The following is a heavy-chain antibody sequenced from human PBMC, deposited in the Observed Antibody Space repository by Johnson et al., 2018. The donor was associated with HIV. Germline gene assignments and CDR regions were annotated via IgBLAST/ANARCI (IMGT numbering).Heavy chain of an antibody. CDR3: TTYYGWAFDI. Sequence: MQLVESGGGLVKPGGSLRLSCAASIFTFKNAWMSWVRQAPGKGLEWVGCIKSKIDGGTTDYAAPVKGRFTISRDDSKNTLYMQMNSLKTEDTAVYYCTTYYGWAFDIWGQGTMVTVS. J-gene: IGHJ3*02. CDR1: IFTFKNAW. CDR2: IKSKIDGGTT. V-gene: IGHV3-15*01. D-gene: IGHD3-10*01.